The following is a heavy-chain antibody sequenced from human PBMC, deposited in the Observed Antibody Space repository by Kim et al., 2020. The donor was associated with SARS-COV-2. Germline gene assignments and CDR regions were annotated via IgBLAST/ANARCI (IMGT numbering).Heavy chain of an antibody. CDR2: ISSSGSTI. V-gene: IGHV3-11*01. D-gene: IGHD6-13*01. Sequence: GGSLRLSCAASGFTFSDYYMSWIRQAPGKGLEWVSYISSSGSTIYYADSVKGRFTISRDNAKNSLYLQMNSLRAEDTAVYYCARNDSSSWLSYYYYYGMDVWGQGTTVTVSS. CDR3: ARNDSSSWLSYYYYYGMDV. J-gene: IGHJ6*02. CDR1: GFTFSDYY.